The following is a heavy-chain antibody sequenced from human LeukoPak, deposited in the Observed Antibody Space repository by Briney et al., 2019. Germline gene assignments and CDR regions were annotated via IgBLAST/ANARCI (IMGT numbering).Heavy chain of an antibody. CDR3: ANEIRPNDY. J-gene: IGHJ4*02. D-gene: IGHD4-17*01. V-gene: IGHV3-23*01. Sequence: GGSLRLSCAASGFMFSSYAMSWVRQAPGKGLEWVSSISISGGTTYYADSVKGRFTISRENSKSTLYLQMNSLRADDTAVYYCANEIRPNDYWGQGTLVTVSS. CDR1: GFMFSSYA. CDR2: ISISGGTT.